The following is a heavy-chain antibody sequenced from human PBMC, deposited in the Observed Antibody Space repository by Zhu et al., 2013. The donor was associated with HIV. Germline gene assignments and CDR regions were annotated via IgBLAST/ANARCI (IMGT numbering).Heavy chain of an antibody. CDR3: ARGDGAAF. Sequence: QVQLVQSGAEVKKPGSSVRVSCKASRGSFSNYALSWVRLAPGRGLEWMGDVIPLFGTSHYAQKFQGRVTISADKSSITSYMDLRRLTSEDTAIYYCARGDGAAFWGQGTLVTVSS. CDR1: RGSFSNYA. D-gene: IGHD6-25*01. V-gene: IGHV1-69*06. J-gene: IGHJ4*02. CDR2: VIPLFGTS.